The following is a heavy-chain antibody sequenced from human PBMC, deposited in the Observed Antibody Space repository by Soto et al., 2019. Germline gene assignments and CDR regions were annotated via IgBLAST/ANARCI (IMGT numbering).Heavy chain of an antibody. CDR1: GGSISSSY. Sequence: QVQLQESGPGLAKPSETLSLTCTVSGGSISSSYLSWIRQPPGRGLEWIGYIHYIGSTNYNPSLKSKFTISLDTSKNQFSLKLRSVTAADTAVYYCARHGLRCSGGSCYSDFYFDYWGQGTLVTVSS. CDR3: ARHGLRCSGGSCYSDFYFDY. V-gene: IGHV4-59*08. D-gene: IGHD2-15*01. CDR2: IHYIGST. J-gene: IGHJ4*02.